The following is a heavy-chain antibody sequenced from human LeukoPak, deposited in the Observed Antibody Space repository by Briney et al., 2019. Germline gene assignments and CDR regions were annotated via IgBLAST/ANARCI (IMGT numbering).Heavy chain of an antibody. Sequence: SETLSLTCTVSGGSISSGAYYWRSIRQPPGKGLEWIGYIYHSGNTHYNPSLKSRVAISVDRSKNQFSLKLSSVTAAGTAVYYRAGFLESGYWFDPWGQGTLVTVSS. CDR1: GGSISSGAYY. D-gene: IGHD3-3*01. CDR2: IYHSGNT. J-gene: IGHJ5*02. V-gene: IGHV4-30-2*01. CDR3: AGFLESGYWFDP.